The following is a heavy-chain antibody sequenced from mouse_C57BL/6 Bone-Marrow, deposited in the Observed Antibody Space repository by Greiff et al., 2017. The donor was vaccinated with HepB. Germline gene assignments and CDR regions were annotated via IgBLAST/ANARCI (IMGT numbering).Heavy chain of an antibody. V-gene: IGHV1-55*01. D-gene: IGHD1-1*01. J-gene: IGHJ4*01. CDR1: GYTFTSYW. CDR3: ARDGYYYGRSYAMDY. Sequence: QVQLQQPGAELVKPGASVKMSCKASGYTFTSYWITWVKQRPGQGLEWIGDIYPGSGSTNYNEKFKSKATLTVDTSSSTAYMQLSSLTSEDSAVYYCARDGYYYGRSYAMDYWGQGTSVTVSS. CDR2: IYPGSGST.